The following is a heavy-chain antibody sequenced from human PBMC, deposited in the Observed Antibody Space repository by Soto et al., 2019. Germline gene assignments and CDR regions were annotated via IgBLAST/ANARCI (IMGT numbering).Heavy chain of an antibody. CDR2: FDPEDGET. CDR3: ATGLGDYCSGGSCYHDAFDI. D-gene: IGHD2-15*01. J-gene: IGHJ3*02. V-gene: IGHV1-24*01. Sequence: ASVKVSCKVSGYTLTELSMRWVRQAPGKGLGWMGGFDPEDGETIYAQKFQGRVTMTEDTSTDTAYMELSSLRSEDTAVYYCATGLGDYCSGGSCYHDAFDIWGQGTMVTVSS. CDR1: GYTLTELS.